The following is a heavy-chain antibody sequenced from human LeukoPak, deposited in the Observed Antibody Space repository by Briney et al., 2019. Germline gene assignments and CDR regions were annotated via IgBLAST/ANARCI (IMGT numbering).Heavy chain of an antibody. D-gene: IGHD6-19*01. J-gene: IGHJ4*02. Sequence: ASVQVSCQASAYTFSAYYMHWVRQAPGQGLEWMGWINPNNGGTNYAQKFQGRVTMTRDTSICTAYMELSRLRSDDTAIYYCADEFGLKWLADWGQGTLVTVSS. CDR3: ADEFGLKWLAD. V-gene: IGHV1-2*02. CDR2: INPNNGGT. CDR1: AYTFSAYY.